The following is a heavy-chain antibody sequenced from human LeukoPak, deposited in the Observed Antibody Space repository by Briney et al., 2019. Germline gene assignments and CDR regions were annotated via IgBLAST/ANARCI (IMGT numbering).Heavy chain of an antibody. V-gene: IGHV3-30-3*01. CDR1: GFTFSSYA. CDR2: ISYDGSNK. D-gene: IGHD2/OR15-2a*01. J-gene: IGHJ4*02. Sequence: GSLRLSCAASGFTFSSYAMHWVRQAPGKGLEWVAVISYDGSNKYYADSVKGRFTISRDNSKNTLYLQMNSLRAEDTAVFYCAKGIVEYSPISWGQGTLVTVSS. CDR3: AKGIVEYSPIS.